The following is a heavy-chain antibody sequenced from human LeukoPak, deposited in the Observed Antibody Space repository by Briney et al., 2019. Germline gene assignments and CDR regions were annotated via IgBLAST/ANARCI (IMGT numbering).Heavy chain of an antibody. V-gene: IGHV3-23*01. D-gene: IGHD2-15*01. CDR3: AKNLYCGGGSCYPSALGMDV. CDR1: EFTFSSYA. J-gene: IGHJ6*02. CDR2: ISGSGNRT. Sequence: GGSLRLSCAASEFTFSSYAMSWVRQAPGKGLEWVSSISGSGNRTYYADSVKGRFTISRDNSKNTLFLQMNSLRAEDTAVYYCAKNLYCGGGSCYPSALGMDVWGQGTTVTVSS.